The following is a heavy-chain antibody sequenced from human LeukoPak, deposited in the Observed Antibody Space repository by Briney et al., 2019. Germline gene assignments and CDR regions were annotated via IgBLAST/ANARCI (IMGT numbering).Heavy chain of an antibody. Sequence: SVKVSCKASGGTFSSYAISWVRQAPGQGLEWMGGIIPIFGTANYAQKFQGRVTITADESTSTAYMELSSLRSEDTAVYYCAKGAGYSSRGYYYYYMDVWGKGTTVTVPS. CDR1: GGTFSSYA. CDR2: IIPIFGTA. CDR3: AKGAGYSSRGYYYYYMDV. D-gene: IGHD6-19*01. V-gene: IGHV1-69*13. J-gene: IGHJ6*03.